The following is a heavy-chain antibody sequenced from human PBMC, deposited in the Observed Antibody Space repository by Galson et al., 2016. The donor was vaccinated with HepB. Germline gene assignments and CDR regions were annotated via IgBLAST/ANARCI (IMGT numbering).Heavy chain of an antibody. CDR1: GFAFSSHW. D-gene: IGHD4-23*01. CDR3: VRDHSVVPTTAYNWFDP. CDR2: INSDGTIS. Sequence: SLRLSCAASGFAFSSHWMHWVRQDLGKGLVWVSRINSDGTISNYAASVKGRFTISRDNAKNTLYLQMNSLRAEDTAVYFCVRDHSVVPTTAYNWFDPWGRGTLVTVSS. J-gene: IGHJ5*02. V-gene: IGHV3-74*01.